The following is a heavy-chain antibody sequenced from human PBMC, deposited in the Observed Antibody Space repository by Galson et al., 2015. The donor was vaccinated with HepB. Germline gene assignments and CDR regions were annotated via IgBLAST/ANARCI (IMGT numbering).Heavy chain of an antibody. CDR2: IYDSGST. CDR3: AIRRVAVDRLGEDNWFDP. Sequence: TLSLTCTVSGGSMSSANFYWSWIRLPPGKGLEWVGSIYDSGSTHYNPSLKSRVSISVDTSKNQFSLQLTSVTAADTAVYYCAIRRVAVDRLGEDNWFDPWGQGTLVTVSS. J-gene: IGHJ5*02. CDR1: GGSMSSANFY. V-gene: IGHV4-30-4*01. D-gene: IGHD2-15*01.